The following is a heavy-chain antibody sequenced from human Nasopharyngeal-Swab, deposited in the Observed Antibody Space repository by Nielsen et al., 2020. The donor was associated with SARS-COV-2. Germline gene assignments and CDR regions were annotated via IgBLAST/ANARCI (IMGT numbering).Heavy chain of an antibody. D-gene: IGHD1-26*01. J-gene: IGHJ4*02. CDR3: VTTSGSYEEEGFVY. CDR2: IVVGSGNT. CDR1: GFTFTSSA. Sequence: SVKVSCKASGFTFTSSAMQWVRKARGQRLEWIGWIVVGSGNTNYAQKFQERVTITRDMSTSTAYMELSSLRSEDTAVYYCVTTSGSYEEEGFVYWGQGTLVTVSS. V-gene: IGHV1-58*02.